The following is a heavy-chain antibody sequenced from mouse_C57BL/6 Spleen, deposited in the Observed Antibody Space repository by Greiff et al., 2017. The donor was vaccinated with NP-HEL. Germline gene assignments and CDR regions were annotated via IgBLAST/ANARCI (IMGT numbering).Heavy chain of an antibody. CDR2: ISDGGSYT. Sequence: EVQVVESGGGLVKPGGSLKLSCAASGFTFSSYAMSWVRQTPEKRLEWVATISDGGSYTYYPDNVKGRFTISRDNAKNNLYLQMSHLKSEDTAMYYCARGGGFYYYGSSPYYYAMDYWGQGTSVTVSS. J-gene: IGHJ4*01. D-gene: IGHD1-1*01. V-gene: IGHV5-4*01. CDR3: ARGGGFYYYGSSPYYYAMDY. CDR1: GFTFSSYA.